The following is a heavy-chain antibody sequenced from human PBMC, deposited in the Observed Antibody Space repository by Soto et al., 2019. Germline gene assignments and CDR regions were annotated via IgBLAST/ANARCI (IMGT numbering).Heavy chain of an antibody. CDR2: IYYRGTT. Sequence: SETMSLTCTVSGGSISNSSYYWGWIRKPPGEGLEWVATIYYRGTTYYNPSLKSRVTISVDMSKNQFTLTLLSVTAADTAVYYCASAYYDRTGYDYFDYWGQGTQVTVSS. D-gene: IGHD3-22*01. J-gene: IGHJ4*02. CDR1: GGSISNSSYY. V-gene: IGHV4-39*01. CDR3: ASAYYDRTGYDYFDY.